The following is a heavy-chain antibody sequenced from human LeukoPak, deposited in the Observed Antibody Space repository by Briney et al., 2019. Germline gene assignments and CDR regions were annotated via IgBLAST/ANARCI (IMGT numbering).Heavy chain of an antibody. V-gene: IGHV3-30*02. Sequence: GGSLRLSCAASGFTFTSYGMHWVRQAPGKGLEWVAFIRYDGSNKYYADSVRGRFTISRDDSKNTLYLQMNSLRAGDTAVYYCARGNYDILTGYYIFWWDYWGQGTLVTVSS. CDR2: IRYDGSNK. CDR1: GFTFTSYG. D-gene: IGHD3-9*01. J-gene: IGHJ4*02. CDR3: ARGNYDILTGYYIFWWDY.